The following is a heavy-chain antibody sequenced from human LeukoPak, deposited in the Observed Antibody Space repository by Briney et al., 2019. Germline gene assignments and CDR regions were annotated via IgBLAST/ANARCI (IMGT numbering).Heavy chain of an antibody. CDR2: INHSGGT. CDR3: ARLLPLQGGDV. V-gene: IGHV4-34*01. Sequence: PSETLSLTCAVHGASFTGYYWSWFRQPPGKGLEWIGEINHSGGTNYNPSLKSRVTISLDTSNNQFSLKLNSVTAADTAVYYCARLLPLQGGDVWGQGTTVTVSS. D-gene: IGHD2-15*01. CDR1: GASFTGYY. J-gene: IGHJ6*02.